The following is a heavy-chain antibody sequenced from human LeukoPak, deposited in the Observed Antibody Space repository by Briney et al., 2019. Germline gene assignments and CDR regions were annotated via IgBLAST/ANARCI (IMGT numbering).Heavy chain of an antibody. V-gene: IGHV1-69*13. CDR1: GGTFSSYA. D-gene: IGHD2-21*02. Sequence: EASVKVSCKASGGTFSSYAISWVRQAPGQGLEWMGGIIPIFGTANCAQKFQGRVTITADESTSTAYMELSSLRSEDTAVYYCASGYSLAYCGGDCPGAFDYWGQGTLVTVSS. CDR2: IIPIFGTA. J-gene: IGHJ4*02. CDR3: ASGYSLAYCGGDCPGAFDY.